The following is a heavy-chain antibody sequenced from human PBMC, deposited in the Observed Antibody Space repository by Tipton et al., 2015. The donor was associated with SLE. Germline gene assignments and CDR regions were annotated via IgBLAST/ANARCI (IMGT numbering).Heavy chain of an antibody. J-gene: IGHJ4*02. CDR3: VTFDSGYYLDY. Sequence: GLVKPSETLPLTCAVYGGSFSGYYWGWIRQSPGKGLEWIASIFHTGSNYYNRSLKSRVTISIDTSKNQFSLKVNSVTAADTAVYYCVTFDSGYYLDYWGQGTLVTVSS. CDR2: IFHTGSN. CDR1: GGSFSGYY. V-gene: IGHV4-34*12. D-gene: IGHD3-10*01.